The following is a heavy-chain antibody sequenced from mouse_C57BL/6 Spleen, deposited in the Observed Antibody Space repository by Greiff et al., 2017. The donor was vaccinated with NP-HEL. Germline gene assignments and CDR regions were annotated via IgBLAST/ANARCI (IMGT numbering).Heavy chain of an antibody. Sequence: DVLLQQSGPGLVKPSQSLSLTCSVTGYSITSGYYWNWIRQFPGNKLEWMGYISYDGSNNYNPSLKNRISITRDTSKNQFFLKLNSVTTEDTATYYCARGFDYDEYFDVWGTGTTVTVSS. V-gene: IGHV3-6*01. J-gene: IGHJ1*03. D-gene: IGHD2-4*01. CDR3: ARGFDYDEYFDV. CDR1: GYSITSGYY. CDR2: ISYDGSN.